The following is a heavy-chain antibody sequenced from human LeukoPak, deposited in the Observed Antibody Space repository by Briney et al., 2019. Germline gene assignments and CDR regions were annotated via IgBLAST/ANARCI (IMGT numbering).Heavy chain of an antibody. V-gene: IGHV3-23*01. CDR1: GFTFSSYD. CDR2: ISDSGGST. J-gene: IGHJ4*02. CDR3: AKDHRRTYYYGSEPGLPAEPRDY. Sequence: GGSLRLSCAASGFTFSSYDMSWVRQAPGKGLEWFSGISDSGGSTYNADSVKGRFTISRDNSRNTLYLQMNSLRAEDTAVYYCAKDHRRTYYYGSEPGLPAEPRDYWGQGTLVTVSS. D-gene: IGHD3-10*01.